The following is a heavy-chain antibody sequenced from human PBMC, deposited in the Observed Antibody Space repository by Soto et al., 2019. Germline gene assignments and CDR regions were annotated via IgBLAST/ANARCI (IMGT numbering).Heavy chain of an antibody. CDR3: ARRYGYSFDY. CDR1: GGSISSYY. J-gene: IGHJ4*02. CDR2: IYYSGST. D-gene: IGHD1-1*01. Sequence: QVQLQESGPGLVKPSETLSLTCTVSGGSISSYYWSWIRQPPGKGLEWIGYIYYSGSTNYNPSLKRRVTTSVAPSKNQFSLKLSSVPAADTALYYCARRYGYSFDYWGQGTLVTVSS. V-gene: IGHV4-59*08.